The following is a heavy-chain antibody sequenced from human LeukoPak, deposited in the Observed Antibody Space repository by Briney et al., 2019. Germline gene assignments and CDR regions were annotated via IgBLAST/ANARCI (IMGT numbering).Heavy chain of an antibody. CDR2: INPNSGGT. CDR3: ARDKQLGWAHYYYYYMDV. Sequence: GASVKVSCKTSGYTFTGYYMHWVRQAPGQGLEWMGWINPNSGGTNYAQKFQDRVSVIRDTSISTAYIHLSRLRSDDTAVYYCARDKQLGWAHYYYYYMDVWGKGTTVTVSS. V-gene: IGHV1-2*02. CDR1: GYTFTGYY. J-gene: IGHJ6*03. D-gene: IGHD1-1*01.